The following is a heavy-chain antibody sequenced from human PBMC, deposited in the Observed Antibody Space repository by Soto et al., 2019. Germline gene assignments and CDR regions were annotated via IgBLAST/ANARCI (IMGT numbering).Heavy chain of an antibody. V-gene: IGHV3-21*01. J-gene: IGHJ4*02. D-gene: IGHD3-22*01. CDR2: ISSSSSYI. CDR1: GFTFSSYS. Sequence: GGSLRLSCAASGFTFSSYSMNWVRQAPGKGLEWVSSISSSSSYIYYADSVKGRFTISRDNAKNSLYLQMNSLRAEDTAVYYCAREPPPAYYYDSSGYWGQGTLVTVSS. CDR3: AREPPPAYYYDSSGY.